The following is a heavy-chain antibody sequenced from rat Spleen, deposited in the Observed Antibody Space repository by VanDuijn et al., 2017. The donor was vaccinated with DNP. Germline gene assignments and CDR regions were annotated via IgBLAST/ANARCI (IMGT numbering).Heavy chain of an antibody. CDR3: ARHVPGYNVMDV. Sequence: EVQLVESGGGLVQPGRSMKLSCIASGFTFSDYNMAWVRQAPKKSLEWVATISYDGRDTYYRDSMKGRFTISRDNAKSTLYLQMDSLRSEDTATYYCARHVPGYNVMDVWGQGASVTVSS. V-gene: IGHV5-7*01. J-gene: IGHJ4*01. CDR2: ISYDGRDT. CDR1: GFTFSDYN. D-gene: IGHD1-4*01.